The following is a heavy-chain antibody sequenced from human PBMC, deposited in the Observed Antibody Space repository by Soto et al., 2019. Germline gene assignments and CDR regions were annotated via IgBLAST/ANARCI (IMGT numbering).Heavy chain of an antibody. J-gene: IGHJ6*02. CDR2: ISGSGGST. CDR3: ATVAATSGWYYYYGMDV. Sequence: GGSLRLSCAASGFTFSSYAMSWVRQAPGKWLEWVSAISGSGGSTYYADSVKGRFTISRDNSKNTLYLQMNSLRAEDTAVYYCATVAATSGWYYYYGMDVWGQGXTVTVYS. CDR1: GFTFSSYA. D-gene: IGHD2-15*01. V-gene: IGHV3-23*01.